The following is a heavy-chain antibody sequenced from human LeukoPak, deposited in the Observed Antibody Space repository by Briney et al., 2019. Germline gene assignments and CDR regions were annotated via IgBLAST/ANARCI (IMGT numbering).Heavy chain of an antibody. CDR1: GYTFTSCD. Sequence: ASVKVSCKASGYTFTSCDINWVRQAPGQGLEWMGWMNPNSGNTGYGQSFQGRITMTRDISIGTAYMELSNLTSEDTAIYYCARGSSGRRDNWGQGTLVTVSA. D-gene: IGHD6-19*01. CDR3: ARGSSGRRDN. V-gene: IGHV1-8*01. J-gene: IGHJ4*02. CDR2: MNPNSGNT.